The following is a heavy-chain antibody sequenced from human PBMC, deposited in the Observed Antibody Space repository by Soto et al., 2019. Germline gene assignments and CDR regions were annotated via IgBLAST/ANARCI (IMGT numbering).Heavy chain of an antibody. D-gene: IGHD4-17*01. CDR1: GFSLSNARMG. CDR3: ARIVAAHDYGSPRGYFDY. CDR2: IFSSDEK. V-gene: IGHV2-26*01. J-gene: IGHJ4*02. Sequence: QVTLKESGPVLVKPTETLTLTCIVSGFSLSNARMGVSWIRQPPGKALEWLAHIFSSDEKSYSTSLRSRLTISKDTSKSQVVLTMTNMDPVDTATYFCARIVAAHDYGSPRGYFDYWGQGTLVTVSS.